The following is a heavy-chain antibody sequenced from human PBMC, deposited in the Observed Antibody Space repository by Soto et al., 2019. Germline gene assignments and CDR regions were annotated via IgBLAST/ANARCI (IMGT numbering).Heavy chain of an antibody. Sequence: GGSLRLSCAASGSTFSSYTLNWVRRAPGKGLEWVATSSDRRTGNTHYSDSVKGRFTISRDNSKSTLYLQMNSLRVEDAAVYYCARSQTTVTTSDYWGQGTLVTVSS. CDR2: SSDRRTGNT. CDR1: GSTFSSYT. V-gene: IGHV3-23*01. D-gene: IGHD4-4*01. CDR3: ARSQTTVTTSDY. J-gene: IGHJ4*02.